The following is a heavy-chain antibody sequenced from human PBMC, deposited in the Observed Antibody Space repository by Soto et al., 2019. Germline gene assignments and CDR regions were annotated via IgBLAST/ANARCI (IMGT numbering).Heavy chain of an antibody. V-gene: IGHV1-69*01. CDR3: ASRVMVRGGMGFDY. Sequence: QVQLVQSGAEVKKPGSSVKVSCKASGGTFSSYAISWVRQAPGQGLEWMGGIIPIFGTANYAQKFQGRVTSTADESTSTAYMELSSLSSEDTAVYYCASRVMVRGGMGFDYWGQGTMVTVSS. CDR2: IIPIFGTA. CDR1: GGTFSSYA. J-gene: IGHJ4*02. D-gene: IGHD3-10*01.